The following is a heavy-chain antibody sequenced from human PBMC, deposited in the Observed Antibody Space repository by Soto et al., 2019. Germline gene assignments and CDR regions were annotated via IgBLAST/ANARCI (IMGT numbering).Heavy chain of an antibody. CDR2: INAGNGNT. J-gene: IGHJ5*02. D-gene: IGHD2-21*02. CDR1: GYTFTSYA. Sequence: ASVKVSCKASGYTFTSYAMHWVRQAPGQRLEWMGWINAGNGNTKYSQKFQGRVTITRDTSASTAYMELSSLRSEDTAVYYCARDKNCGGDCYPTWFDPWGQGTLVTVPQ. CDR3: ARDKNCGGDCYPTWFDP. V-gene: IGHV1-3*01.